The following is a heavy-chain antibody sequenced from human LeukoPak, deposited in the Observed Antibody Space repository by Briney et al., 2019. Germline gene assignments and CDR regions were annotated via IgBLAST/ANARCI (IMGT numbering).Heavy chain of an antibody. CDR3: AKGHTYGLGESYLDF. V-gene: IGHV3-9*01. J-gene: IGHJ4*02. CDR1: GYTFDDYA. Sequence: PGGSLRLSCEASGYTFDDYAMHWVRQAPGKGLEWVSVISWNSGSIGYADSVKGRFTISRDNGKNSLYLQMNSLRTEDTALYYCAKGHTYGLGESYLDFWGQGTLVSVSS. D-gene: IGHD5-18*01. CDR2: ISWNSGSI.